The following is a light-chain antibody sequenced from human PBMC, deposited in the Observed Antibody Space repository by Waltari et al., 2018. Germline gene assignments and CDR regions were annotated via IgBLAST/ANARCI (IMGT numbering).Light chain of an antibody. V-gene: IGLV4-69*01. CDR1: SRHSNNI. CDR3: QTGGHGTWV. Sequence: QLVVTQSPSASASLGASVKLTCTLSSRHSNNIIAWLQQRPEKGPRYLMKVNSDGSHIRGDEIPDRFSGSSSGAERYLTISSLQSEDEADYYCQTGGHGTWVFGGGTKLTVL. CDR2: VNSDGSH. J-gene: IGLJ3*02.